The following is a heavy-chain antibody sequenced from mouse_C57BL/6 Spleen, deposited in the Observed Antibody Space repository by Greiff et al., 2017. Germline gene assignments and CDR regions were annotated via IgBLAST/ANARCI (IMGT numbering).Heavy chain of an antibody. D-gene: IGHD2-2*01. V-gene: IGHV1-78*01. CDR2: IYPSDGST. Sequence: QVQLQQSDAELVKPGASVKISCKVSGYTFTDYTIHWMKQRPEQGLEWIGYIYPSDGSTKYTDKFKVKATLTEDKSSSTAYMQLNSLTSEDSAVYFCARSLLWLREGFDYWGQGTTLTVSS. CDR3: ARSLLWLREGFDY. J-gene: IGHJ2*01. CDR1: GYTFTDYT.